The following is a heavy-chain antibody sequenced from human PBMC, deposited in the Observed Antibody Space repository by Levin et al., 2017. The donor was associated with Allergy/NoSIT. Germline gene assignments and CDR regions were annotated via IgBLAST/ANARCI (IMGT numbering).Heavy chain of an antibody. V-gene: IGHV3-23*01. CDR1: GFTFSSYA. D-gene: IGHD1-26*01. Sequence: GGSLRLSCAASGFTFSSYAMSWVRQAPGKGLEWVSAIGSSGSPTYYADSVKGRFTISRDNSQNTLHLQMYSLRAEDTALYCCAKYRCDSGSCRGTFDIWGQGTMVTVSS. CDR2: IGSSGSPT. CDR3: AKYRCDSGSCRGTFDI. J-gene: IGHJ3*02.